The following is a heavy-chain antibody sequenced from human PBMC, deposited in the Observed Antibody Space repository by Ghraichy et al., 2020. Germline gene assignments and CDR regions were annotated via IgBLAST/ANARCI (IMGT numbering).Heavy chain of an antibody. CDR3: ARVGYCSGVGCQGRDWFDP. J-gene: IGHJ5*02. Sequence: GGSLRLSCAASGFTFSDYWMTWVRQAPGKGLECVANIRGDGSGKNYVDSVKGRFTISRDDAKNSLYLQMNSLRAEDTAVYYCARVGYCSGVGCQGRDWFDPWGQGTLVTVSS. CDR2: IRGDGSGK. CDR1: GFTFSDYW. V-gene: IGHV3-7*04. D-gene: IGHD2-15*01.